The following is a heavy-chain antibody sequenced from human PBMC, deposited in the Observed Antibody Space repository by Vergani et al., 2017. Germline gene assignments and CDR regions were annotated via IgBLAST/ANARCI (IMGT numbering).Heavy chain of an antibody. Sequence: QLQLQESGSGLVKPSQTLSLTCAVSGDSITNGGFSWNWIRQPPGKGPEWFGYIFPSGNSDYNPSLKNRVSISLDKSKNQFSLWVNSVTAADTAVYFCARASLRALVGYYYYMDVWGKGKTVVVS. J-gene: IGHJ6*03. D-gene: IGHD3-16*02. CDR1: GDSITNGGFS. CDR3: ARASLRALVGYYYYMDV. CDR2: IFPSGNS. V-gene: IGHV4-30-2*01.